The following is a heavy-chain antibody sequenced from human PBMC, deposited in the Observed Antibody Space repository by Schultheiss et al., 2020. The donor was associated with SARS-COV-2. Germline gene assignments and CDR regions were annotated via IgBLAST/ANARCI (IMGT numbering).Heavy chain of an antibody. J-gene: IGHJ6*02. CDR3: ARDGYYYYYGMDV. CDR1: GFTFSDYY. CDR2: ISSSSSYT. Sequence: GGSLRLSCAASGFTFSDYYMSWIRQAPGKGLEWVSYISSSSSYTNYADSVKGRFTISRDNAKNSLYLQMNSLRAEDTAVYYCARDGYYYYYGMDVWGQGTTVTVAS. V-gene: IGHV3-11*06.